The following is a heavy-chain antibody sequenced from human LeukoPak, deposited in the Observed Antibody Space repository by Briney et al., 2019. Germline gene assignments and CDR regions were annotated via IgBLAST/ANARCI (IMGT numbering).Heavy chain of an antibody. J-gene: IGHJ4*02. D-gene: IGHD3-22*01. CDR3: ARIYYDSSGYYYEFDY. CDR1: GGSINSRTYY. V-gene: IGHV4-39*01. Sequence: SETLSLTCTVSGGSINSRTYYWGWLRQPPWKGLEWIGNIYYSGSTFYNPSLKSRITISIDTSNNEFSLKLSSVTAADTAVYYCARIYYDSSGYYYEFDYWGQGTLVTVSS. CDR2: IYYSGST.